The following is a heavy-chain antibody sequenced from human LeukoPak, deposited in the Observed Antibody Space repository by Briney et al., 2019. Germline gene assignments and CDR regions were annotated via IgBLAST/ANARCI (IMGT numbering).Heavy chain of an antibody. CDR3: ATLRIAVGAFDI. J-gene: IGHJ3*02. V-gene: IGHV1-2*02. D-gene: IGHD6-19*01. Sequence: ASVKVSCKASGYTFTGYYMHWVRQAPGQGLEWMGWINPNSGGTNYAQKVQGRVTMTRDTSISTAYMELSRLRSDDTAVYYCATLRIAVGAFDIWGQGTMVTVSS. CDR1: GYTFTGYY. CDR2: INPNSGGT.